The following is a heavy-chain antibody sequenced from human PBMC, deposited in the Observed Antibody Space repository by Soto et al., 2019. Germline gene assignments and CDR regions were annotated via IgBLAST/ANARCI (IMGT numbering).Heavy chain of an antibody. CDR2: ITWNSGTI. J-gene: IGHJ6*02. CDR3: ATDHYVSAIYGMDV. D-gene: IGHD3-10*01. CDR1: GFTFDDYA. V-gene: IGHV3-9*01. Sequence: EVQLVESGGGLVQPGRSLRLSCAASGFTFDDYAMHWVRQTPGKGLEWVSGITWNSGTIGYADSVKGRFTISRDNGKNSLYLQMNSLRPEDTALYYCATDHYVSAIYGMDVWGQGTTVTVSS.